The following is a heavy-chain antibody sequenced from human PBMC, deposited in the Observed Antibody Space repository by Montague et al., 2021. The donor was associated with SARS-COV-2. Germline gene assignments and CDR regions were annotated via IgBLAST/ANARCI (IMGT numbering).Heavy chain of an antibody. Sequence: PALVTPTQTLTLTCTFSGFSLSTSGMCVSWIRQPPGKALEWLARXDWDDDKYYSTSLKTRLTISKDTSKNQVVLTMTNMDPVDTATYYCARTNFITFAGDIVPFDYWGQGTLVTVSS. V-gene: IGHV2-70*11. CDR3: ARTNFITFAGDIVPFDY. D-gene: IGHD3-16*02. CDR1: GFSLSTSGMC. CDR2: XDWDDDK. J-gene: IGHJ4*02.